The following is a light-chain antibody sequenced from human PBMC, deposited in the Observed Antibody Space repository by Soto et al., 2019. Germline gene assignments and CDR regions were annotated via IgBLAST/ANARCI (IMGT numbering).Light chain of an antibody. CDR1: SSDVGDYNY. V-gene: IGLV2-14*01. CDR3: SSYRSSGNYV. J-gene: IGLJ1*01. Sequence: QSALTQPASVSGSPGQSITISCTETSSDVGDYNYVSWYQQHPDKAPKVMIYDVSNRPSGVSNRFSGSKSGNTASLTISGLQAEDEADYYCSSYRSSGNYVFGTGTKLTVL. CDR2: DVS.